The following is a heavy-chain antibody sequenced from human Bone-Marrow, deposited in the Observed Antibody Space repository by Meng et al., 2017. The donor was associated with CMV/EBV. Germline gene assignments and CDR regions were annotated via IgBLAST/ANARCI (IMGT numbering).Heavy chain of an antibody. V-gene: IGHV4-38-2*02. CDR3: ARSVRFLEWLLDY. CDR1: GYSISSGYY. CDR2: IYHSGST. D-gene: IGHD3-3*01. J-gene: IGHJ4*02. Sequence: GSLRLSCTVSGYSISSGYYWGWIRQPPGKGLEWIGSIYHSGSTYYNPSLKSRVTISVDTSKNQFSLKLSSVTAADTAVYYCARSVRFLEWLLDYWGQGTRVTVSS.